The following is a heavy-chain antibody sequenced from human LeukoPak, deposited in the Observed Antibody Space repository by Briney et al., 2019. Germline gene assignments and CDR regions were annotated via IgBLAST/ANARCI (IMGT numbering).Heavy chain of an antibody. CDR2: ISSSSSYI. V-gene: IGHV3-21*01. Sequence: GGSLRLSCAASGFTFSSYSMNWVRQAPGKGLEWVSSISSSSSYIYYADSVKGRFTISRDNAKNSLYLQMNSLRAEDTAVYYCARDGIAARPFDYWGQGTLVTVSS. CDR3: ARDGIAARPFDY. D-gene: IGHD6-6*01. J-gene: IGHJ4*02. CDR1: GFTFSSYS.